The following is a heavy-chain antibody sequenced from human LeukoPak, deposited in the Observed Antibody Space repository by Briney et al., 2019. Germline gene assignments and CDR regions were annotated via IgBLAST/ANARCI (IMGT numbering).Heavy chain of an antibody. Sequence: SETLSLTCTVSGVSISSGSYYWSWIRQPAGKGLEWIGRIYTSGSTNYNPSLKSRVTISVDTSKNQFSLKLSSVTAADTAVYYCAREGVEGKLDYWGQGTLVTVSS. CDR1: GVSISSGSYY. J-gene: IGHJ4*02. D-gene: IGHD2-21*01. CDR3: AREGVEGKLDY. V-gene: IGHV4-61*02. CDR2: IYTSGST.